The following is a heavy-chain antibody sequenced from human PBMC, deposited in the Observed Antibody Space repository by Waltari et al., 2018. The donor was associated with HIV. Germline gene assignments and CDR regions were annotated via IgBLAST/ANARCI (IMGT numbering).Heavy chain of an antibody. CDR3: ARPRYSGYDYPTYFDY. CDR2: INPGGSTT. D-gene: IGHD5-12*01. Sequence: QVQLVESGGGLVKPGGSLRLSCAASGLTFSDYYMSWVRQAPGKGLEWVSYINPGGSTTYYIDSVKGRFTISRDNAKNSLYLQMDNLRGEDTAVYYCARPRYSGYDYPTYFDYWGQGDPVTVSS. J-gene: IGHJ4*02. V-gene: IGHV3-11*01. CDR1: GLTFSDYY.